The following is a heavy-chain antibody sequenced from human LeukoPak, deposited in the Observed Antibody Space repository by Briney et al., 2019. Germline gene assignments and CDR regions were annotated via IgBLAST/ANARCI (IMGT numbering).Heavy chain of an antibody. CDR2: ITDSGRKT. D-gene: IGHD4-17*01. Sequence: SGGSLRLSCAASGFTFSSYNMNWVRQASGKGLEWVSGITDSGRKTHYADSVKGRFSISRDNSKNTVYLQMSDLRAEDTAVYYCAKITKATTPNYWGQGTLVTVSS. V-gene: IGHV3-23*01. CDR1: GFTFSSYN. CDR3: AKITKATTPNY. J-gene: IGHJ4*02.